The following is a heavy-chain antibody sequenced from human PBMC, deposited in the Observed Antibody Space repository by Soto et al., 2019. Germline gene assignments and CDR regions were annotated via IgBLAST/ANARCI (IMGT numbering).Heavy chain of an antibody. CDR2: ISSSSSYT. Sequence: QVQLVESGGGLVKPGGSLRLSCAASGFTFSDYYMSWIRQAPGKGLEWVSYISSSSSYTNYADSVKGRFTISRDNAKNELYLQMNSLRAEDTAVYYCARDLRGCSSTSCYASLAFDIWGQGTMVTVSS. J-gene: IGHJ3*02. D-gene: IGHD2-2*01. CDR1: GFTFSDYY. V-gene: IGHV3-11*06. CDR3: ARDLRGCSSTSCYASLAFDI.